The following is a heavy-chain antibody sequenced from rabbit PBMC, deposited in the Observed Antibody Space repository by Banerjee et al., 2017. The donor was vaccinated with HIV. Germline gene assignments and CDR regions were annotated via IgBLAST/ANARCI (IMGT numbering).Heavy chain of an antibody. D-gene: IGHD6-1*01. CDR2: IDTDSSGGYT. V-gene: IGHV1S40*01. CDR3: ARAGYIYVAVGYTYATGYDL. Sequence: QSLEESGGDLVKPGASLTLTCTASGFTLSSYWMCWVRQAPGKGLEWIACIDTDSSGGYTYYASWAKGRFTISKTSSTTVTLQMTSLTAADTATYFCARAGYIYVAVGYTYATGYDLWGPGTLVTVS. CDR1: GFTLSSYW. J-gene: IGHJ4*01.